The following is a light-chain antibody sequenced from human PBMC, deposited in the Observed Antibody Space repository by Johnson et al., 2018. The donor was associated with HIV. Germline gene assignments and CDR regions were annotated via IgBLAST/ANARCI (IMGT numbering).Light chain of an antibody. J-gene: IGLJ1*01. Sequence: QSVLTQPPSVSAAPGQKVTISCSGSSSNIGNNYVSWYQQLPGTAPKLLIYDNNKRPSGIPDRFSGSKSGTSATLGITGLQTGDEADYYCGTWASSLGVYVFGTGTKVTVL. CDR1: SSNIGNNY. CDR3: GTWASSLGVYV. V-gene: IGLV1-51*01. CDR2: DNN.